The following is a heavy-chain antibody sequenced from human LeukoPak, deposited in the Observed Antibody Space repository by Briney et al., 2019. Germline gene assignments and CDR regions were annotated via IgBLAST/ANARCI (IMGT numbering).Heavy chain of an antibody. CDR3: AKWGVYDILTGYYDSDF. CDR1: GFIFRNYA. D-gene: IGHD3-9*01. CDR2: ITGSGDST. V-gene: IGHV3-23*01. Sequence: GASLRLSCAASGFIFRNYAMSWVRQAPGKGLEWVSAITGSGDSTYYADSVKGRFTISRHNSKTTLYVEMNTLRAEDTAVYYCAKWGVYDILTGYYDSDFWGQGTLVTVSS. J-gene: IGHJ4*02.